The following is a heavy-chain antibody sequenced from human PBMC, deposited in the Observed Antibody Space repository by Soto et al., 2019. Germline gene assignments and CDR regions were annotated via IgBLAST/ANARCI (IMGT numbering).Heavy chain of an antibody. J-gene: IGHJ6*03. D-gene: IGHD2-2*01. CDR2: IYYSGST. CDR3: ARVQGLGDIVVVPAAMNDYYYYYMDV. V-gene: IGHV4-31*03. Sequence: SETLSLTCTVSGGSISSGGYYWSWIRHHPGKGLEWIGYIYYSGSTYYNPSLKSRVTISVDTSKNQFSLKLSSVTAADTAVYYCARVQGLGDIVVVPAAMNDYYYYYMDVWGKGTTVTVSS. CDR1: GGSISSGGYY.